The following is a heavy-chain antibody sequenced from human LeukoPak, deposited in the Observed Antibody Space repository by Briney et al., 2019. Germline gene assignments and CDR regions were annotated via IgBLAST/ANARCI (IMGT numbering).Heavy chain of an antibody. Sequence: GTSLRLSCAASGFSFSSYNFHWVRQAPGKGLKWLGFISYDGNIEYEDSVKGRFTISRDNSKNTLYLQMNSLRPEDTAMYYCGRDFVNDAKARFDSWGQGTLVTVSS. J-gene: IGHJ4*02. CDR3: GRDFVNDAKARFDS. CDR1: GFSFSSYN. CDR2: ISYDGNIE. D-gene: IGHD4/OR15-4a*01. V-gene: IGHV3-30*03.